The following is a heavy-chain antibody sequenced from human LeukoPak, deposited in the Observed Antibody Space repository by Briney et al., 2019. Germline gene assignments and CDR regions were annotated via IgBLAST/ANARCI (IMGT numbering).Heavy chain of an antibody. V-gene: IGHV1-69*05. CDR1: GRTFSSYA. CDR2: IIPIFGTA. Sequence: GASVKVSCKASGRTFSSYAISWVRQAPGQGLEWMRRIIPIFGTANYAQKFQGRVTITTDESTSTAYMELSSLRSEDTAVYYCARDHGYGGYAEITCYFDYWGPGTLVTVSS. D-gene: IGHD5-12*01. J-gene: IGHJ4*02. CDR3: ARDHGYGGYAEITCYFDY.